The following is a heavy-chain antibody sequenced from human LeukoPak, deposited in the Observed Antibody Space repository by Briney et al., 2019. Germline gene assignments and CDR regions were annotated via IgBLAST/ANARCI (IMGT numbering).Heavy chain of an antibody. CDR1: GFTFSSYW. CDR3: AKDAHYDSSGYYYPIGPYFDY. Sequence: GGSLRLSCAASGFTFSSYWMSWVRQAPGEGLEWVSAISGSGGSTYYADSVKGRFTISRDNSKNTLYLQMNSLRAEDTAVYYCAKDAHYDSSGYYYPIGPYFDYWGQGTLVTVSS. J-gene: IGHJ4*02. CDR2: ISGSGGST. V-gene: IGHV3-23*01. D-gene: IGHD3-22*01.